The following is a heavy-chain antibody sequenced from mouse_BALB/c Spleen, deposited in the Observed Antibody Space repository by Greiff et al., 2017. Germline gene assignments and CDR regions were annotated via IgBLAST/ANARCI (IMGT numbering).Heavy chain of an antibody. D-gene: IGHD1-1*01. J-gene: IGHJ2*01. CDR1: GYTFTSYW. CDR2: IYPGDGDT. CDR3: ARRYYGSSRYFDY. Sequence: VQLQQSGAELARPGASVKLSCKASGYTFTSYWMQWVKQRPGQGLEWIGAIYPGDGDTRYTQKFKGKATLTADKSSSTAYMQLSSLASEDSAVYYCARRYYGSSRYFDYWGQGTTLTVSS. V-gene: IGHV1-87*01.